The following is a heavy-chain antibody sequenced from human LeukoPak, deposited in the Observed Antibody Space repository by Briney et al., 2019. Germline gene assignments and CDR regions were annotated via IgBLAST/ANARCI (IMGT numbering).Heavy chain of an antibody. Sequence: ASVKVSCKASGYTFTTYGISWVRQAPGQGPEWMGWISPYNGNTNYAQKVQGRVTMTTDTSTSTAYMELRSLRSDDTAVYYCARDTWYYGSGTADYFDYWGQGTLVTVSS. J-gene: IGHJ4*02. V-gene: IGHV1-18*01. CDR3: ARDTWYYGSGTADYFDY. D-gene: IGHD3-10*01. CDR2: ISPYNGNT. CDR1: GYTFTTYG.